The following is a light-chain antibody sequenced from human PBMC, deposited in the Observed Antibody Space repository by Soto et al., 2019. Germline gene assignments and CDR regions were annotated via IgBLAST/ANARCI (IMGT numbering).Light chain of an antibody. Sequence: ETVLPQSPGHRPMCQAERPTLYCKASQSVGSRSLAWYQQKPGQAPRLLIYGVSSRATGIPDRFSGGGSGTDFTLTISRLEPEDFAVYYCQQYGTSLWTFGQGTKVDIK. CDR1: QSVGSRS. J-gene: IGKJ1*01. CDR3: QQYGTSLWT. V-gene: IGKV3-20*01. CDR2: GVS.